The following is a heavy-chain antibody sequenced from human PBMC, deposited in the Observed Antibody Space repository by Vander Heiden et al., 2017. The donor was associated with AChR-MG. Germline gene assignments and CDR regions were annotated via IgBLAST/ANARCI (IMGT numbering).Heavy chain of an antibody. V-gene: IGHV6-1*01. CDR2: TYYRSKWYT. CDR1: GDSVPSNSAA. D-gene: IGHD6-13*01. Sequence: LQQSGPGLVGPSQTLSLTCAISGDSVPSNSAAWNWIRQSPSRGLEWLGRTYYRSKWYTDYAISVEGRITITSDTSKNQFSMQLNSVTPDDTALYYCAGGWALDVWGQGTTVTVSS. CDR3: AGGWALDV. J-gene: IGHJ6*02.